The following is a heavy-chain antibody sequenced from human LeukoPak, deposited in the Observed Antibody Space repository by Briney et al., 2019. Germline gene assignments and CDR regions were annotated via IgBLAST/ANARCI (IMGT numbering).Heavy chain of an antibody. D-gene: IGHD3-22*01. V-gene: IGHV4-30-2*01. Sequence: PSETLSLTCTVSGGSISSGGYYWSWIRQPPGKGLEWIGYIYHSGSTYYSPSLKSRVTISVDRSKNQVSLKLSSVTAADTAVYYCARRGMGYLIDYWGQGTLVTVSS. CDR1: GGSISSGGYY. CDR3: ARRGMGYLIDY. CDR2: IYHSGST. J-gene: IGHJ4*02.